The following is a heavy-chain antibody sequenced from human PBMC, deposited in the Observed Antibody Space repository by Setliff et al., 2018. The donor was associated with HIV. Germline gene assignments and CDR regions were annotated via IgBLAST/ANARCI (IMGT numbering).Heavy chain of an antibody. CDR2: IYTSSSTI. D-gene: IGHD5-18*01. V-gene: IGHV3-48*01. J-gene: IGHJ3*01. CDR1: GFTFSTYS. CDR3: ARREYNYVPRAFDL. Sequence: LRLSCVGSGFTFSTYSMSWVRQVPGKGLEWIAYIYTSSSTIHYGDSVKGRFTISRDNAKNSVYLQMNSLRAEDTAVYYCARREYNYVPRAFDLWGQGTMVTVSS.